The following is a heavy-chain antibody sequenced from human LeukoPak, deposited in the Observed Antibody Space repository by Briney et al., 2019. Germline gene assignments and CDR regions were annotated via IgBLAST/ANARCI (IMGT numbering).Heavy chain of an antibody. CDR1: GGSVSSGSYY. CDR2: IYYSGST. CDR3: ARAKGNSWYPYYFDY. D-gene: IGHD6-13*01. J-gene: IGHJ4*02. V-gene: IGHV4-61*01. Sequence: SEALSLTCTVSGGSVSSGSYYWSWIRQPPGKGLEWIGYIYYSGSTNYNPSLKSRVTISVDTSKNQFSLKLSSVTAADTAVYYCARAKGNSWYPYYFDYWGQRTLVTVSS.